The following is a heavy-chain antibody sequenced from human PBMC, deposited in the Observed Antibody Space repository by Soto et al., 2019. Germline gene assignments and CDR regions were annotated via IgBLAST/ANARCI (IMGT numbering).Heavy chain of an antibody. V-gene: IGHV4-59*01. CDR2: IYYSGST. J-gene: IGHJ3*02. CDR1: GGSISSYY. CDR3: ARGSSITIFGVVINFAFDI. Sequence: QVQLQESGPGLVKPSETLSLTCTVSGGSISSYYWSWIRQPPGKGLEWIGYIYYSGSTNYNPSLKSRVTISVDTSKNQFSLKLSSVTAADTAVYYCARGSSITIFGVVINFAFDIWGQGTMVTVSS. D-gene: IGHD3-3*01.